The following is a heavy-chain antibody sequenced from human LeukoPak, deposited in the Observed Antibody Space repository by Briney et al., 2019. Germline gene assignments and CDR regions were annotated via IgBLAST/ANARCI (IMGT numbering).Heavy chain of an antibody. Sequence: ASVNVSCKASGYTFTDYYMHWVRQAPGQGLEWTGWINPNSGGTNYAQKFQGWVTMTRDTSISTAYMELSRLRSDDTAVYYCARGSAVATIPYWGQGTLVTVSS. CDR1: GYTFTDYY. V-gene: IGHV1-2*04. D-gene: IGHD5-12*01. CDR2: INPNSGGT. J-gene: IGHJ4*02. CDR3: ARGSAVATIPY.